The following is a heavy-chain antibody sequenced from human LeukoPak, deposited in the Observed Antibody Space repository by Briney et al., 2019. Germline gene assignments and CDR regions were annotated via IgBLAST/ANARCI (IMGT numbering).Heavy chain of an antibody. J-gene: IGHJ6*02. D-gene: IGHD6-19*01. CDR2: IIPIFGIA. Sequence: SVKVSCKASGGSFSSYAISWVRQAPGQGLEWMGRIIPIFGIANYAQKFQGRVTITADKSTSTAYMELSSLRSEDTAVYYCARVEAVAGNRNTYYYYYGMDVWGQGTTVTVSS. CDR3: ARVEAVAGNRNTYYYYYGMDV. V-gene: IGHV1-69*04. CDR1: GGSFSSYA.